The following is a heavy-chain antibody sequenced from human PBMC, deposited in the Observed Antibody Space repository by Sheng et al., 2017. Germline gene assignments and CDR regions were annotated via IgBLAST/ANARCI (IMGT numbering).Heavy chain of an antibody. D-gene: IGHD5-18*01. CDR1: GFTVSGNH. CDR3: AKGQSAYSKSFDC. CDR2: IHTNGNT. Sequence: EVQLVESGGGLIQPGGSLRLSCAASGFTVSGNHMSWVRQAPGKGLEWVSLIHTNGNTYYTDSVKGRFTISRDNSKNTLYLQMNSLRAEDTAEYYCAKGQSAYSKSFDCWGQGTLVTVSS. J-gene: IGHJ4*02. V-gene: IGHV3-53*01.